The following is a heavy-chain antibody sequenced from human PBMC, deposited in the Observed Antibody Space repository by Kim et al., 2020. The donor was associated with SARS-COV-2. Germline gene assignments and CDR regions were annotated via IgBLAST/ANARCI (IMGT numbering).Heavy chain of an antibody. Sequence: SNPSPKSRVTISVDTSKNQFSLKRSSVTAADTAVYYCAREVYDSSGYYDYWGQGTLVTVSS. J-gene: IGHJ4*02. D-gene: IGHD3-22*01. V-gene: IGHV4-59*01. CDR3: AREVYDSSGYYDY.